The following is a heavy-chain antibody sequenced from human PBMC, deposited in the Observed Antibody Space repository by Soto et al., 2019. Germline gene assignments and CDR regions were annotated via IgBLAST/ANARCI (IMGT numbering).Heavy chain of an antibody. CDR2: ISSSSSYI. CDR1: GFTFSSYS. D-gene: IGHD1-1*01. Sequence: EVQLVESGGGLVKPGGSLRLSCAASGFTFSSYSMNWVRQAPGKGLEWVSSISSSSSYIYYADSVKGRFTISRDNAKNSLYLQMNSLRAEDTAVYYCAREFRGAETTYYYYGMDVWGQGTTVTVSS. V-gene: IGHV3-21*01. CDR3: AREFRGAETTYYYYGMDV. J-gene: IGHJ6*02.